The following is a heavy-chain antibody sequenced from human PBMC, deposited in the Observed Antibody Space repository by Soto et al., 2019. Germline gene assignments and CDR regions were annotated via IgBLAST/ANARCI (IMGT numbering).Heavy chain of an antibody. J-gene: IGHJ5*02. Sequence: QVTLKESGPVLVKPTETLPLTCTVSGFSLSNARMGVSWIRQPPGKALEWLAHIFSNDEKSYSTSLKSRLTISKDTSKSQVVLTMTNMDPVDTATYYCARFTVPTGWFDPWGQGTLVTVS. V-gene: IGHV2-26*01. CDR2: IFSNDEK. CDR3: ARFTVPTGWFDP. D-gene: IGHD4-4*01. CDR1: GFSLSNARMG.